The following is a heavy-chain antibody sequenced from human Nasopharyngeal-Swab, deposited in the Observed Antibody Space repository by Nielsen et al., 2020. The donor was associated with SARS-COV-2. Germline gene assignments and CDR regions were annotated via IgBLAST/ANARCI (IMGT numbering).Heavy chain of an antibody. CDR2: INPSGGST. V-gene: IGHV1-46*01. J-gene: IGHJ4*02. CDR1: GYTFTSYY. CDR3: AGPSRGYYFDY. Sequence: ASVKVSCKASGYTFTSYYMHWVRQAPGQGLEWMGIINPSGGSTSYAQKFQGRVTMTRDTSTSTAYMELRSLRSDDTAVYYCAGPSRGYYFDYWGQGTLVTVSS. D-gene: IGHD3-10*01.